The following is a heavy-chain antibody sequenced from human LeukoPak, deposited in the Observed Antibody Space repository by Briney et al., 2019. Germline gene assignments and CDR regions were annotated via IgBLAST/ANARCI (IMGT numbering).Heavy chain of an antibody. CDR3: ATVGYSQFFDY. Sequence: ASVKVSCKASGYTFIDYFIHWVRQAPGQGLEWRGIINPSNGDTFYTQKFQGRVTMTRDTSTSTVYMELSSLRSEDTAVFYCATVGYSQFFDYWGQGTLVTVSS. D-gene: IGHD5-18*01. CDR1: GYTFIDYF. J-gene: IGHJ4*02. V-gene: IGHV1-46*01. CDR2: INPSNGDT.